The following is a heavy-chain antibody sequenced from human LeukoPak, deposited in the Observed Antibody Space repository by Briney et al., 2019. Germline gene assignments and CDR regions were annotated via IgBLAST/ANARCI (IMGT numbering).Heavy chain of an antibody. Sequence: GWSLRLSCAASGFTFSSYAMNWVRQAPGKGLEWVSTIIGSGGSAYYADSVKGRFTISRDNSKNTLYLQMNSLRAEDTAVYYCAKEASSTWYYFDYWGQGTLVTVSS. CDR2: IIGSGGSA. CDR1: GFTFSSYA. V-gene: IGHV3-23*01. CDR3: AKEASSTWYYFDY. D-gene: IGHD6-13*01. J-gene: IGHJ4*02.